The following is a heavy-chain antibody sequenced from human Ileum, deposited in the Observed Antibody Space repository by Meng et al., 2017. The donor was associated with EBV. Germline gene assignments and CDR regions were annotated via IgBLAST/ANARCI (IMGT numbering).Heavy chain of an antibody. Sequence: QVQLVQSGAEVKKPGASVKVSCKASGYTFTSDGINWVRQAPGQGLEWMGWISAFNGNTDYAQKFQGRVTMTTDTSTTTTYMELRSLRSDDTAVYYCARVVEGATSWLDRWGQGTLVTVSS. J-gene: IGHJ5*02. CDR2: ISAFNGNT. CDR1: GYTFTSDG. V-gene: IGHV1-18*01. CDR3: ARVVEGATSWLDR. D-gene: IGHD1-26*01.